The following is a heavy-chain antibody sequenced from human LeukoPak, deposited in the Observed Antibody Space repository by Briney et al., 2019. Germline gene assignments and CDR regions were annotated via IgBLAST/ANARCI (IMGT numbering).Heavy chain of an antibody. CDR1: GGSFSGYY. J-gene: IGHJ6*02. CDR3: ARSSGIAARGRTSYQYGMDV. V-gene: IGHV4-34*01. D-gene: IGHD6-13*01. Sequence: PSETLSLTCAVYGGSFSGYYWSWIRQPPGKGLEWIGEINDSGSTNYNPSLKSRVSIAVDTSKKQFSLKLSSVTAADTAVYYCARSSGIAARGRTSYQYGMDVWGQGTTVTVSS. CDR2: INDSGST.